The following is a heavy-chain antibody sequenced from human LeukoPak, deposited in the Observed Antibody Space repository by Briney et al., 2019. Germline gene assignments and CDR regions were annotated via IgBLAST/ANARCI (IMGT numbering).Heavy chain of an antibody. J-gene: IGHJ4*02. CDR2: IRVSDGAA. CDR3: ARDLELERDY. D-gene: IGHD1-1*01. Sequence: GGSLRLSCAASGFTFPTYAMKWVCQAPGKGLEWVSSIRVSDGAAFYADSVKGRFTISRDDSKNTLFLQMNSLRAEDTAVYYCARDLELERDYWGQGTLVTVSS. CDR1: GFTFPTYA. V-gene: IGHV3-23*01.